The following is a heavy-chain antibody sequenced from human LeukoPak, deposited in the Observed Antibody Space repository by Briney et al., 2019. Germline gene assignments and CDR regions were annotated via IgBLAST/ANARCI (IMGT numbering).Heavy chain of an antibody. Sequence: PSETLSLTCTVSGGSISSCYWSWIRQPPGKGLEWIGYIYYSGSTNYNPSLKSRVTISVDTSKNQFSLKLSSVTAADTAVYYCARRSRGAAAGTAWFDPWGQGTLVTVSS. CDR1: GGSISSCY. CDR3: ARRSRGAAAGTAWFDP. V-gene: IGHV4-59*08. J-gene: IGHJ5*02. D-gene: IGHD6-13*01. CDR2: IYYSGST.